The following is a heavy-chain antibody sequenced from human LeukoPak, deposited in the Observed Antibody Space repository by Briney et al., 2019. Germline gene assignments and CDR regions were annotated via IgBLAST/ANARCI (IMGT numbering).Heavy chain of an antibody. V-gene: IGHV1-69*01. Sequence: SVKVSCKASGGTFSSYAISWVRRAPGQGLEWMGGIIPIFGTANYAQKFQGRVTITADESTSTAYMELSSLRSEDTAVYYCAREERYCGCDCYSWGQGTLVTVSS. CDR3: AREERYCGCDCYS. J-gene: IGHJ5*02. CDR2: IIPIFGTA. D-gene: IGHD2-21*02. CDR1: GGTFSSYA.